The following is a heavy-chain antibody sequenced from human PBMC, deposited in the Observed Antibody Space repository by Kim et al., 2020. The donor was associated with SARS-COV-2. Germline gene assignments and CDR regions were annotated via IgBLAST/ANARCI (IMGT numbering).Heavy chain of an antibody. CDR1: GFTFSNAW. V-gene: IGHV3-15*01. D-gene: IGHD4-17*01. Sequence: GGSLRLSCAASGFTFSNAWMSWVRQAPGKGLEWVGRIKSKTDGGTTDYAAPVKGRFTISRDDSKNTLYLQMNSLKTEDTAVYYCTTDKPYGDYKYYFDYWGQGTLVTVSS. J-gene: IGHJ4*02. CDR3: TTDKPYGDYKYYFDY. CDR2: IKSKTDGGTT.